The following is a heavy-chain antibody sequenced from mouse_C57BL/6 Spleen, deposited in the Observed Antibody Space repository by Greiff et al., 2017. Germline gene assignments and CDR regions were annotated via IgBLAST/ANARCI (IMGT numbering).Heavy chain of an antibody. V-gene: IGHV1-81*01. Sequence: QVQLQQSGAELARPGASVKLSCKASGYTFTSYGISWVKQRTGQGLEWIGEIYPRSGNTYYNEKFKGKATLTADKSSSTAYMELRSLTSEDSAVYFCATDITTVKYAMDYWGQGTSVTVSS. CDR1: GYTFTSYG. J-gene: IGHJ4*01. CDR2: IYPRSGNT. D-gene: IGHD1-1*01. CDR3: ATDITTVKYAMDY.